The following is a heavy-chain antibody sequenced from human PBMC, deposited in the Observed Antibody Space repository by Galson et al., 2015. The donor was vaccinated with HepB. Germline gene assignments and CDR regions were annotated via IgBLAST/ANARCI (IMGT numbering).Heavy chain of an antibody. J-gene: IGHJ4*02. CDR1: GLRSRTYA. CDR3: TRLGDLSGYSSS. D-gene: IGHD6-13*01. V-gene: IGHV3-23*01. CDR2: ISGSGIST. Sequence: SLRLSCAASGLRSRTYAMTWVRQAPGKGLEWVSSISGSGISTYYAGSVRGRFSISRDNSKNTLYLHMKSLKTEDTAVYYCTRLGDLSGYSSSWGQGTLVTVSS.